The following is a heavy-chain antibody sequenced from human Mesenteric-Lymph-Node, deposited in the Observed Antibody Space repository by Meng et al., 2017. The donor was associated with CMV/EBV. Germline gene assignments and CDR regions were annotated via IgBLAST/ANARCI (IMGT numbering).Heavy chain of an antibody. V-gene: IGHV3-23*03. D-gene: IGHD5-12*01. CDR1: GFTLSSYP. Sequence: GESLKISCAASGFTLSSYPMSWVRQAPGKGLEWVSIIYSDSSITYYADSVKGRFIISRDNSKNTLDLQMNSLRAEDTAVYYCEKDLRGYSNDYWGQGTLVTVSS. CDR3: EKDLRGYSNDY. J-gene: IGHJ4*02. CDR2: IYSDSSIT.